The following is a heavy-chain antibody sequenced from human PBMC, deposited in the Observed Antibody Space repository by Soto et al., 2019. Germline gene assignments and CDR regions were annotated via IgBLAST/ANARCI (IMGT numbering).Heavy chain of an antibody. J-gene: IGHJ4*02. CDR2: IYWHDEK. CDR1: GFSLSTPGVG. D-gene: IGHD6-13*01. CDR3: AHIGVSRWFDF. V-gene: IGHV2-5*01. Sequence: SGPTLVNPTQTLTLTCTFSGFSLSTPGVGVGWIRQPPGRALEWLALIYWHDEKRYSPSLKNRLTITKDTSKNQVVLTMTNVDPVDTATYSCAHIGVSRWFDFWGQGTLVTVSS.